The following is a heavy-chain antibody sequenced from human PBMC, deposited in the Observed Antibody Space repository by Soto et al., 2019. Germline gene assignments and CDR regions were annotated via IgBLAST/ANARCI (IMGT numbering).Heavy chain of an antibody. CDR1: GGSISSYY. J-gene: IGHJ4*02. V-gene: IGHV4-59*01. Sequence: SETLSLTCTVSGGSISSYYWSWIRQPPGKGLEWIGYIYYSGSTNYNPSLKSRVTISVDTSKNQFSLKLSSVTAADTAVYYCARHGEYDFWSGYSNFDYWGQGTLVTVSS. CDR2: IYYSGST. D-gene: IGHD3-3*01. CDR3: ARHGEYDFWSGYSNFDY.